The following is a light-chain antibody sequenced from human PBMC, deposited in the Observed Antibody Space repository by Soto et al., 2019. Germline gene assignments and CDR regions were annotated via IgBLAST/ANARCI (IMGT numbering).Light chain of an antibody. CDR1: QDVSRY. CDR2: AAS. J-gene: IGKJ3*01. Sequence: DIQLTQSPSFLSASVGDRVTITCRASQDVSRYLAWYQQKPGKAPNLLIYAASTLRSGVPSRFSGSGSETEFTLTISSLQPEDLATYDCQQLNSYVFAFGPGTKVDIK. CDR3: QQLNSYVFA. V-gene: IGKV1-9*01.